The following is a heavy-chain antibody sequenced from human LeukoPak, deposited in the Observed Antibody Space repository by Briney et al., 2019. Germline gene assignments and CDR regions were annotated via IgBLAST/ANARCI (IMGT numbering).Heavy chain of an antibody. D-gene: IGHD5-18*01. Sequence: SETLSLTCTVSGGSISSSSYYWGWLRQPPGKGLEWIGSIYYSGSTYYNPSRKRRVTISVETSKNQFSLKLSSVTAADTAVYYCAGCGYRSCGRYAFDIWGQGTMVTVSS. J-gene: IGHJ3*02. CDR1: GGSISSSSYY. CDR3: AGCGYRSCGRYAFDI. CDR2: IYYSGST. V-gene: IGHV4-39*07.